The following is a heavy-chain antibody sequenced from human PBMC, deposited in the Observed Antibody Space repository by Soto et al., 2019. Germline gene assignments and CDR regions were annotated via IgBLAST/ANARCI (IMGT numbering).Heavy chain of an antibody. V-gene: IGHV3-23*01. Sequence: GGSLRLSCVAPGFTFSRHGLSWVRQAPGKGLEWVSTINPSGDSTFYADSVKGRFAISRDNSKNTAYLQMNSLSVGDTAVYLCAKVDVSTAGSFDYWGQGALVTVSS. CDR2: INPSGDST. CDR1: GFTFSRHG. D-gene: IGHD6-13*01. J-gene: IGHJ4*02. CDR3: AKVDVSTAGSFDY.